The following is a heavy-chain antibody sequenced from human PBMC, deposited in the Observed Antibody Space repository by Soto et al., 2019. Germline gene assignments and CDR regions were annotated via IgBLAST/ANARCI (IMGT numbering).Heavy chain of an antibody. CDR1: GGTFSSYA. V-gene: IGHV1-69*06. Sequence: SLKVSCKASGGTFSSYAISWVRQAPGQGLEWMGGIIPIFGTANYAQKFQGRVTITADKSTSTAYMELSSLRSEDTAVYYCASPITIFGVTSYYYYGMDVWGQGTTVTVSS. CDR3: ASPITIFGVTSYYYYGMDV. CDR2: IIPIFGTA. D-gene: IGHD3-3*01. J-gene: IGHJ6*02.